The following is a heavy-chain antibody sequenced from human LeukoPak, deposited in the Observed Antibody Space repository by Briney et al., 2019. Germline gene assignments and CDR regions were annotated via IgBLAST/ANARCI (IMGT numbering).Heavy chain of an antibody. V-gene: IGHV3-30*04. J-gene: IGHJ4*02. Sequence: GGSLRLSCAASGFTFSSYAMHWVRQAPGKGLEWVAVISYDGSNKYYADSVKGRFTISRDNSKNTLYLQMNSLRSEDTAVYYCARGRDGYNYVGDYWGQGTLVTVSP. CDR1: GFTFSSYA. D-gene: IGHD5-24*01. CDR3: ARGRDGYNYVGDY. CDR2: ISYDGSNK.